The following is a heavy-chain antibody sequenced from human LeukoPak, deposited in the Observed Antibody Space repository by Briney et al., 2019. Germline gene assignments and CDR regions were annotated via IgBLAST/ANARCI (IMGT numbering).Heavy chain of an antibody. V-gene: IGHV4-61*02. D-gene: IGHD3-16*02. CDR2: IYTSGST. J-gene: IGHJ4*02. CDR1: GGSISSSNYY. Sequence: SETLSLTCTVSGGSISSSNYYWNWIRQPAGKGLEWIGRIYTSGSTNYNPSLKSRVTISVDTSKNQFSLKLSSVTAADTAVYYCARAFGDYVWGSYRYTGYYFDYWGQGTLVTVSS. CDR3: ARAFGDYVWGSYRYTGYYFDY.